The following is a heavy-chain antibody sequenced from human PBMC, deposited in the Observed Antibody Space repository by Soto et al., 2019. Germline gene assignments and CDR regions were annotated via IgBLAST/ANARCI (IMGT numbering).Heavy chain of an antibody. J-gene: IGHJ4*02. CDR3: ARHRTHSSSWVDY. V-gene: IGHV4-59*08. Sequence: SETLSLTCTVSGGSISSYYWSWIRQPPGKGLEWIGYIYHSGSSNYNPSLKSRVTILLDTSKNQLSLKLSSVTAADTAVYYCARHRTHSSSWVDYWGQGTLVTVSS. D-gene: IGHD6-13*01. CDR1: GGSISSYY. CDR2: IYHSGSS.